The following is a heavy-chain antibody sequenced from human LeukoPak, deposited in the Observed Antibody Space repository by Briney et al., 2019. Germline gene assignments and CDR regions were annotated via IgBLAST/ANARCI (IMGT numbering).Heavy chain of an antibody. Sequence: PGGSLRLSCAASGFDLSSYSMNWVRQAPGKGLAWVGRSTNRANSYTTEYAASARGRFTISRDDSKNSLYLQMNSLKTEDTAVYYCASLGYCGSSSCYGYYHMDVWGKGTTVTVSS. J-gene: IGHJ6*03. CDR2: STNRANSYTT. CDR1: GFDLSSYS. D-gene: IGHD2-2*01. CDR3: ASLGYCGSSSCYGYYHMDV. V-gene: IGHV3-72*01.